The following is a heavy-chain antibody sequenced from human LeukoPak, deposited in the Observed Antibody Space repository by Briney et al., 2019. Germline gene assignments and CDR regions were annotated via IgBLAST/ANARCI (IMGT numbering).Heavy chain of an antibody. J-gene: IGHJ4*02. CDR2: IYYSGST. CDR1: GGSINSYY. CDR3: ARAGDSSGYSDY. V-gene: IGHV4-59*08. D-gene: IGHD3-22*01. Sequence: PSETLSLTCTVSGGSINSYYWSWVRQPPGKGLEWIGYIYYSGSTNYNPSLKSRVTISLDTSKNQFSLKLSSVTAADTAVYYCARAGDSSGYSDYWGQGTLVTVSS.